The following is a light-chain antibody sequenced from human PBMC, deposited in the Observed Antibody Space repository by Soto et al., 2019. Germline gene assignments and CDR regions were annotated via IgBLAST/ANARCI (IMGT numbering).Light chain of an antibody. CDR2: DVS. CDR3: SSCSSRNTHV. Sequence: QSALTQPASVSGSPGQSITISCTGTSSDVGGYNYVSWYQQHPGKAPKLMIYDVSNRPSGVSNRFSGSKSGNTASLTISGLQAEDEADYYCSSCSSRNTHVFGTGTKLTVL. V-gene: IGLV2-14*03. CDR1: SSDVGGYNY. J-gene: IGLJ1*01.